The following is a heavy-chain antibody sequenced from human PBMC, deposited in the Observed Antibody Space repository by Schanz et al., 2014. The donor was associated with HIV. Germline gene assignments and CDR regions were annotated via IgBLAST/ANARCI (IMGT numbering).Heavy chain of an antibody. CDR3: ARHLPGGLFSPLNL. Sequence: QVQLVQSGAEVKQPGSSVKVSCKASGGTFSSYAISWVRQAPGQGLEWMGGIIPRFDTANYAQKFQGRVTFTADKSTSTAYMELSSLRSEDTAIYYCARHLPGGLFSPLNLWGQGTLVTVSS. CDR2: IIPRFDTA. D-gene: IGHD3-16*01. J-gene: IGHJ5*02. V-gene: IGHV1-69*06. CDR1: GGTFSSYA.